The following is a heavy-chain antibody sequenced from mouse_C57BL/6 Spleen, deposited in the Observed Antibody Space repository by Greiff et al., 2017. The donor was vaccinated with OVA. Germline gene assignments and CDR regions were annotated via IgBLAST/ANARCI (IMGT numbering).Heavy chain of an antibody. V-gene: IGHV5-12*01. D-gene: IGHD2-1*01. J-gene: IGHJ4*01. CDR3: ARHPLYYGKGAMDY. CDR1: GFTFSDYY. Sequence: EVKLVESGGGLVQPGGSLKLSCAASGFTFSDYYMYWVRQTPEKRLEWVAYISNGGGSTYYPDTVKGRFTISRDNAKNTLYLQMSRLKSEDTAMYYCARHPLYYGKGAMDYWGQGTSVTVSS. CDR2: ISNGGGST.